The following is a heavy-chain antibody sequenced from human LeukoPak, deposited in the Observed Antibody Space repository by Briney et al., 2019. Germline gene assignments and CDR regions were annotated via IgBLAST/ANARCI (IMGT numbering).Heavy chain of an antibody. CDR1: GFTFSSYA. CDR3: ARDLIVDCTNDVCSRPPLDYYYGMDV. V-gene: IGHV3-30-3*01. J-gene: IGHJ6*02. D-gene: IGHD2-8*01. CDR2: ISYDGSNK. Sequence: GGSLRLSCAASGFTFSSYAMHWVRQAPGKGLEWVAVISYDGSNKYYADSVKGRFTISRDNSKNTLYLQMNSLRAEDTAVYYCARDLIVDCTNDVCSRPPLDYYYGMDVWGQGTTVTVSS.